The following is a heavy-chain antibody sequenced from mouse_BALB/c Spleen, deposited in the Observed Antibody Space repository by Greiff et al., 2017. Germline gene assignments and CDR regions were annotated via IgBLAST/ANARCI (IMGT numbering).Heavy chain of an antibody. Sequence: VQLQQSGAELVKPGASVKLSCKASGYTFTEYIIHWVKQRPGQGLEWIGWFYPGSGSIKYNEKFKDKATLTADKSSSTVYMELSRLTSEDSAVYFYARHEGDYDNPYAMDYWGQGTSVTVSS. CDR2: FYPGSGSI. CDR1: GYTFTEYI. V-gene: IGHV1-62-2*01. D-gene: IGHD2-1*01. J-gene: IGHJ4*01. CDR3: ARHEGDYDNPYAMDY.